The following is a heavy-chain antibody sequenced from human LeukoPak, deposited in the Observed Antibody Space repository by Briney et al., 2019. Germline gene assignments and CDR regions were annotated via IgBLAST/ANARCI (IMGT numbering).Heavy chain of an antibody. V-gene: IGHV3-30*18. CDR2: ISYDGSNK. CDR3: AKPHYHGFGSGDY. D-gene: IGHD3-10*01. CDR1: GFTFSSYG. Sequence: GGSLRLSCAASGFTFSSYGMHWVRQAPGKGLEWVAVISYDGSNKYYADSVKGRFTISRDNSKNTLYLQMNSLRAEDTAVYYCAKPHYHGFGSGDYWGQGTLVTVSA. J-gene: IGHJ4*02.